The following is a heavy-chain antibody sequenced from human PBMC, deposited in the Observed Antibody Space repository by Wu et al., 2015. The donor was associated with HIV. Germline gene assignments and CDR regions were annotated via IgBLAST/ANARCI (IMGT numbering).Heavy chain of an antibody. Sequence: QVQLVQSGAEVKKPGSSVKVSCKASGGTFSSYAISWVRQAPGQGLEWMGGIIPIFGTANYAQKFQGRVTITTDESTSTAYMELSSLRSEDTAVYYCARDSQEMATIAYAFDIWGQGDNGHRLF. D-gene: IGHD5-24*01. CDR3: ARDSQEMATIAYAFDI. J-gene: IGHJ3*02. V-gene: IGHV1-69*05. CDR2: IIPIFGTA. CDR1: GGTFSSYA.